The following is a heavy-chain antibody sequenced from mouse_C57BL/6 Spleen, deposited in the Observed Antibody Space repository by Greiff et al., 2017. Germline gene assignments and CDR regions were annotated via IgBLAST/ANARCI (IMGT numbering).Heavy chain of an antibody. CDR1: GYSITSGYY. V-gene: IGHV3-6*01. CDR2: ISYDGSN. Sequence: VQLQQSGPGLVKPSQSLSLTCSVTGYSITSGYYWNWIRQFPGNKLEWMGYISYDGSNNYNPSLKNRISITRDTSKNQFFLKLNSVTTEDTATYYCARVLSLLYYAMDYWGQGTSVTVSS. J-gene: IGHJ4*01. CDR3: ARVLSLLYYAMDY.